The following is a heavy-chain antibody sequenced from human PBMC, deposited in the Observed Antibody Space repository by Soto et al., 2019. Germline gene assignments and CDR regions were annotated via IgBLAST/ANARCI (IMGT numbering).Heavy chain of an antibody. CDR1: GYTFTNYY. CDR3: ARDGYDGSGSPYPAY. D-gene: IGHD3-10*01. J-gene: IGHJ4*02. Sequence: ASVKVSCKASGYTFTNYYMHWVRQAPGQGLEWMGIIYPSGGSTRNAQKFQGRVTMTRDTSTSTVYMELSSLRSEDTAVYYCARDGYDGSGSPYPAYWGPGTPVTVSS. CDR2: IYPSGGST. V-gene: IGHV1-46*01.